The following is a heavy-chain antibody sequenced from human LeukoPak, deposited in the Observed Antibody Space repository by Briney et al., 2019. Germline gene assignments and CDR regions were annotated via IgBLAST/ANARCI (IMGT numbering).Heavy chain of an antibody. D-gene: IGHD5-24*01. CDR2: FSNGAT. J-gene: IGHJ4*02. V-gene: IGHV4-38-2*02. Sequence: PSETLSLTCAVSGASISSRNYWGWIRQPPGKGLEWIGTFSNGATYYTPSLKSRGTISIDTSRNEFSLKLSSVTAADMAVYYCARDSNSRRFGYWGQGTLVAVSS. CDR3: ARDSNSRRFGY. CDR1: GASISSRNY.